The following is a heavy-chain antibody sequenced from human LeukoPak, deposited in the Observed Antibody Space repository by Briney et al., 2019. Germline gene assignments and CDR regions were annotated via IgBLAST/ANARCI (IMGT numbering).Heavy chain of an antibody. CDR1: GYTFTSYY. V-gene: IGHV1-46*01. Sequence: ASVKVSXKASGYTFTSYYMHWVRQAPGQGLEWMGIINPSGGSTSYAQKFQGRVTMTRDTSTSTVYMELSSLRSEDTAVYYCARGFGITMVRGVIVFFDYWGQGTLVTVSS. D-gene: IGHD3-10*01. CDR2: INPSGGST. J-gene: IGHJ4*02. CDR3: ARGFGITMVRGVIVFFDY.